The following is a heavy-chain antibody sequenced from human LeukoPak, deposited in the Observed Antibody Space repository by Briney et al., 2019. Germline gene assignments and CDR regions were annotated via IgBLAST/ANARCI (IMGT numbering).Heavy chain of an antibody. CDR3: AKKQGDAFDF. CDR2: ISWNSGSI. V-gene: IGHV3-9*03. J-gene: IGHJ3*01. Sequence: PGGSLRLSCAASGFTFDDYAMHWFRQAPGKGLEWVSGISWNSGSIGYADSVKGRFTISRDNAKNSLYLQMNSLRAEDMACYYCAKKQGDAFDFWGQGTIVIVSS. CDR1: GFTFDDYA.